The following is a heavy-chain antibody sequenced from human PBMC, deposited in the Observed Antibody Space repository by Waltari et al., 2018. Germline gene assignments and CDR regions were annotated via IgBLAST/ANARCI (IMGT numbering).Heavy chain of an antibody. CDR2: FYSSGST. CDR1: GGPISGYS. Sequence: QVQLQESGPGLVKPSETLSLTCTVSGGPISGYSWSWIRQPAGKGLEWIGRFYSSGSTNYNPSLKSRVTMSVDTSKNQFSLKLSSVTAADTAVYYCARESVNWFDPWGQGTLVTVSS. CDR3: ARESVNWFDP. V-gene: IGHV4-4*07. J-gene: IGHJ5*02.